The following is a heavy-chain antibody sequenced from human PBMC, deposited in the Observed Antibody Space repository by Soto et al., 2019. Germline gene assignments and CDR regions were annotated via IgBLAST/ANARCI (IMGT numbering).Heavy chain of an antibody. CDR2: IDSDGSST. CDR3: AKSNWFDP. J-gene: IGHJ5*02. CDR1: GFSFSDYS. Sequence: GGSLRLSCAASGFSFSDYSMNWVRQAPGKGLEWVSRIDSDGSSTCYADSVKGRFTISRDNAKNTLYLQMNSLRAEDTAVYYCAKSNWFDPWGQGSLVTVSS. V-gene: IGHV3-74*01.